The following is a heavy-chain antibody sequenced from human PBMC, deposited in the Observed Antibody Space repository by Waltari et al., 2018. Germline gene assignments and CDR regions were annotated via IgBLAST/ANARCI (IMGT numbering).Heavy chain of an antibody. CDR1: GFTFSSYS. D-gene: IGHD3-16*01. J-gene: IGHJ3*02. CDR2: ISSSSSYI. Sequence: EVQLVESGGGLVKPGGSLRLSCAASGFTFSSYSMNWVRQAPGKGLEWVSTISSSSSYIYYADSVKGRFTISRDNAKNSLYLQMNSLRAEDTAVYYCARTSAYDYIWGSGDAFDIWGQGTMVTVSS. V-gene: IGHV3-21*01. CDR3: ARTSAYDYIWGSGDAFDI.